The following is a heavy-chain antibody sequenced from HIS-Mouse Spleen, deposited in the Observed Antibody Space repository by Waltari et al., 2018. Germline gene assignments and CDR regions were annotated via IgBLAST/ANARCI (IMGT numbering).Heavy chain of an antibody. CDR3: AFTISDYEDY. D-gene: IGHD5-12*01. CDR1: WLTVSSNS. V-gene: IGHV3-53*02. Sequence: EVQLVETGGGLLQPGGSLRLSCAASWLTVSSNSMRWVRQAPGKGLEWVSVIYSGGSTYYADSVKGRFTISRDNSKNTLYLQMNSLRAEDTAVYYCAFTISDYEDYWGQGTLVTVSS. CDR2: IYSGGST. J-gene: IGHJ4*02.